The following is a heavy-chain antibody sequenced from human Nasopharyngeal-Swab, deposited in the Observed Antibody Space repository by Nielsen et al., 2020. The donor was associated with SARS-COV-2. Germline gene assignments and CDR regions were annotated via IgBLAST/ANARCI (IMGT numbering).Heavy chain of an antibody. CDR1: GFSLSNARMG. D-gene: IGHD6-19*01. Sequence: GPTLMTPTVTLTLTSTVSGFSLSNARMGVSWIRQPPGKALEWLAHIFSNDEKSYSTSLKSRLTISKDTSKSQVVLTMTNMDPVDTATYYCARVRGSGWYWWFDPWGQGTLGTVAS. CDR2: IFSNDEK. J-gene: IGHJ5*02. CDR3: ARVRGSGWYWWFDP. V-gene: IGHV2-26*01.